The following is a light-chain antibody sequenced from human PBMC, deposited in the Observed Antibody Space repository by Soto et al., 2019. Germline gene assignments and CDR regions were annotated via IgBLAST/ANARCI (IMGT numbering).Light chain of an antibody. Sequence: QSALTQPPSASGSPGQSVTISCTGTSSDVGGYDYVSWYQQRPGKAPKLLIHEVTKRPSGVPDRFSGSKSGNTASLTVSGLQAEDEADYYCCSYAGNRVIFGGGTKLTVL. J-gene: IGLJ2*01. CDR3: CSYAGNRVI. V-gene: IGLV2-8*01. CDR2: EVT. CDR1: SSDVGGYDY.